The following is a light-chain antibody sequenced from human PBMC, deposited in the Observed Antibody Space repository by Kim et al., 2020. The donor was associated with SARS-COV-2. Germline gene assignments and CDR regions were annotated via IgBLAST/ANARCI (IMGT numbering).Light chain of an antibody. CDR2: RNN. Sequence: QSVLTQPPSASGTPGQRVTISCSGSSSNIGRNYVYWYLQLPGTAPKLLIYRNNQRPSGVPDRFSGSKSGTSASLAFSGLRSEDEADYYCAAWDDSLSGWVFGGGTKVTVL. J-gene: IGLJ3*02. V-gene: IGLV1-47*01. CDR1: SSNIGRNY. CDR3: AAWDDSLSGWV.